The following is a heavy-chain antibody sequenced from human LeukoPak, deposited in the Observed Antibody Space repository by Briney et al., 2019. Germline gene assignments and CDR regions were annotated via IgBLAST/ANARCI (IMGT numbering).Heavy chain of an antibody. CDR1: GFTFSSYA. CDR2: IGGSGGNT. J-gene: IGHJ4*02. CDR3: AKDGVYGSGSSYYFDY. D-gene: IGHD3-10*01. Sequence: PGGSLRLSCAASGFTFSSYAMSWVRQAPGKGLEWVSAIGGSGGNTYYAGSVKGRFTISRDNSKNTLSLQMNSLGAEDTAVYYCAKDGVYGSGSSYYFDYWGQGTLVTVSS. V-gene: IGHV3-23*01.